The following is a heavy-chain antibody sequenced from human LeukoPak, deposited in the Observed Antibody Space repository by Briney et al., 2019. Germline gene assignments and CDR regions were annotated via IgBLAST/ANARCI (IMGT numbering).Heavy chain of an antibody. Sequence: ASVKVSCKASGYTFTSYYMRWVRQAPGQGLEWMGIINPSGGSTSYAQKFQGRVTMTRDTSTSTVYMELSSLRSEDTAVYYCARDSVRERALDYWGQGTLVTVSS. CDR1: GYTFTSYY. D-gene: IGHD3-10*01. J-gene: IGHJ4*02. CDR3: ARDSVRERALDY. V-gene: IGHV1-46*03. CDR2: INPSGGST.